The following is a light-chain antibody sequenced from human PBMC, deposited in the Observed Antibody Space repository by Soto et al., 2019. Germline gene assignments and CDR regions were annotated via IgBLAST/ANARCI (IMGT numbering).Light chain of an antibody. V-gene: IGLV1-40*01. CDR2: GNS. J-gene: IGLJ3*02. CDR3: QSYDSSLSGWV. Sequence: QSVLTQPPSVSGAPGQRVTISCTGRSSNIGAGYDVHWYQQLLGTAPKLLIYGNSNRPSGVPDRFSGSKSGTSASLAIPGLQAEDEADYYCQSYDSSLSGWVFGGGTKLTVL. CDR1: SSNIGAGYD.